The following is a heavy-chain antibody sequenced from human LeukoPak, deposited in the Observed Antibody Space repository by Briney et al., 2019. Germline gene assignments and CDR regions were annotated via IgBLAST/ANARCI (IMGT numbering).Heavy chain of an antibody. CDR2: IYHSGST. D-gene: IGHD4-17*01. V-gene: IGHV4-59*12. Sequence: SETLSLTCTVSGGSISSYYWSWIRQPPGKGLEWIGEIYHSGSTNYNPSLKSRVTMSVDTSKNQFSLKLSSMTAADTAVYYCARAGDAGGVDYWGQGTLVTVSS. CDR1: GGSISSYY. J-gene: IGHJ4*02. CDR3: ARAGDAGGVDY.